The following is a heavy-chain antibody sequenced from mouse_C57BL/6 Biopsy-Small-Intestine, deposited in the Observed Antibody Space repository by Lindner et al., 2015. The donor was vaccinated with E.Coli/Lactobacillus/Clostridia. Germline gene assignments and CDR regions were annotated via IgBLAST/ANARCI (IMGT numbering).Heavy chain of an antibody. CDR1: GGTFSNYA. Sequence: SVKVSCKASGGTFSNYAFNWVRQAPGQGLEWMGRVVPILDIPNNAQKFQGRVTITADKSTNTSYMELNSLKTEDTAVYYCATDRDIDDFWSGLVVWGQGTTVTVTS. J-gene: IGHJ1*01. V-gene: IGHV1-69*02. CDR2: VVPILDIP. D-gene: IGHD3-2*01. CDR3: ATDRDIDDFWSGLVV.